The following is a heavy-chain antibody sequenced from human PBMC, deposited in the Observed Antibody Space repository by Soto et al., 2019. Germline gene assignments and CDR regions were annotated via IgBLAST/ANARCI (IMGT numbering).Heavy chain of an antibody. V-gene: IGHV3-30*04. J-gene: IGHJ4*02. CDR2: ISYDGSNK. CDR3: ARDSPEYSSSSGYFDY. D-gene: IGHD6-6*01. Sequence: GGSLRLSCAASGFTFSSYAMHWVRQAPGKGLEWVAVISYDGSNKYYADSVKGRFTISRDNSKNTLYLQMNSLGAEDTAVYYCARDSPEYSSSSGYFDYWGQGTLVTVSS. CDR1: GFTFSSYA.